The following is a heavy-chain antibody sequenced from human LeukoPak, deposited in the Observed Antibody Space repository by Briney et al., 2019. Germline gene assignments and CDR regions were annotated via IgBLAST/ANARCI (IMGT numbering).Heavy chain of an antibody. V-gene: IGHV1-8*03. CDR3: ARWGYSYGRYYYYYMDV. J-gene: IGHJ6*03. Sequence: ASVKVSCKVSGYTFTGYYIHWVRQAPGQGLEWMGWMNPNSGNTGYAQKFQGRVTITRNTSISTAYMELSSLRSEDTAVYYCARWGYSYGRYYYYYMDVWGKGTTVTVSS. D-gene: IGHD5-18*01. CDR2: MNPNSGNT. CDR1: GYTFTGYY.